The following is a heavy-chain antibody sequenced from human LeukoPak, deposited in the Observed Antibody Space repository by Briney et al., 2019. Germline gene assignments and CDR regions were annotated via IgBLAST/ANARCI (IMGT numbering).Heavy chain of an antibody. Sequence: SETLSLTCTVSGGSISSSSYYWGWIRQPPGKGLEWIGSIYYSGSTYYNPSLKSRVTISVDTSKNQFSLKLSFVTAADTAVYYCARLVSGDGVYDYWGQGTLVTVSS. V-gene: IGHV4-39*01. J-gene: IGHJ4*02. CDR3: ARLVSGDGVYDY. CDR2: IYYSGST. D-gene: IGHD5-24*01. CDR1: GGSISSSSYY.